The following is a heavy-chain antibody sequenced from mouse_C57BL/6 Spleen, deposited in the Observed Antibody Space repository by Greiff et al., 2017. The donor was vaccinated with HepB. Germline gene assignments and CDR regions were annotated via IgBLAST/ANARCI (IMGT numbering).Heavy chain of an antibody. J-gene: IGHJ1*03. CDR1: GYTFTDYN. V-gene: IGHV1-22*01. CDR3: AKGGNYVNWYFDV. D-gene: IGHD2-1*01. CDR2: INPNNGGT. Sequence: EVKLQESGPELVKPGASVKMSCKASGYTFTDYNMHWVKQSHGKSLEWIGYINPNNGGTSYNQKFKGKATLTVNKSSSTAYMELRSLTSEDSAVYYCAKGGNYVNWYFDVWGTGTTVTVSS.